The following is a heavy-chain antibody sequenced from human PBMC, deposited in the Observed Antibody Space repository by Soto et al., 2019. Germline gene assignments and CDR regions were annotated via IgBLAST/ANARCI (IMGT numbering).Heavy chain of an antibody. V-gene: IGHV1-8*01. Sequence: GASVKVSCKASRDTFTSYDINWVRQATEQGLEWMGWMNPNSGNTGYAQKFQGRVTMTRNTSISTAYMELSSLRSEDTAVYYCARETPAAISFYYYYMDVWGKGTTVTVSS. J-gene: IGHJ6*03. CDR2: MNPNSGNT. CDR3: ARETPAAISFYYYYMDV. D-gene: IGHD2-2*01. CDR1: RDTFTSYD.